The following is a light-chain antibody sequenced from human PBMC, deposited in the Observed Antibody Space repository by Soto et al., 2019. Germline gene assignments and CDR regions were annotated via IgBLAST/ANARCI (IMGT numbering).Light chain of an antibody. Sequence: EIVMTQSPATLSVSPGERATLSCRASQSVSTNLAWYQQKPGQAPRLLIYGASTRATGIPARFSGSGSGTDFSLTVSSLQSEDFAVYFCQQYNNWPRTFGQGTVLEIK. CDR3: QQYNNWPRT. CDR2: GAS. V-gene: IGKV3-15*01. CDR1: QSVSTN. J-gene: IGKJ2*01.